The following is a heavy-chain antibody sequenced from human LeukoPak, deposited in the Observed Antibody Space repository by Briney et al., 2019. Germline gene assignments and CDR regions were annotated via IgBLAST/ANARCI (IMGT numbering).Heavy chain of an antibody. CDR2: IIHILGTA. V-gene: IGHV1-69*05. CDR3: RVEVNPFDY. J-gene: IGHJ4*02. Sequence: ASVKVSCMASGGTFSSYSLSWVRQAPGQGLEWMGRIIHILGTANYAQKFQGRVTIATDESMSTAYMELSSLSSEDTAVYCCRVEVNPFDYWGQGTLVTVSS. D-gene: IGHD3-22*01. CDR1: GGTFSSYS.